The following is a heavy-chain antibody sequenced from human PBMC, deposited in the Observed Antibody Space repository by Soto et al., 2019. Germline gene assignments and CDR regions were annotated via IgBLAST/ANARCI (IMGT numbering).Heavy chain of an antibody. V-gene: IGHV3-30*18. CDR3: AKEPPYYYDSSGYLN. CDR2: ISYDGSNK. CDR1: GFTFSSYG. J-gene: IGHJ4*02. Sequence: QVQLVESGGGVVQPGRSLRLSCAASGFTFSSYGMHWVRQAPGKGLEWVAVISYDGSNKYYADSVKGRFTISRDNSKNTLYLQMNSLRAEDTAVYYCAKEPPYYYDSSGYLNWGQGTLVTVSS. D-gene: IGHD3-22*01.